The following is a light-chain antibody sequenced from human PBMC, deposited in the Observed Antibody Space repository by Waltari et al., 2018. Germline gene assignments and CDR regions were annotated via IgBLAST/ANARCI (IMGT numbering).Light chain of an antibody. Sequence: DIVMTQYPDSLAVSLGERAPINCKSSQTVLYSSNNSYSFAWFQQNPGQPPKLLIYWASTRESGVPDRFSGSGSGTDFTLTISSLQAEDVAVYYCQQFYSSPLTFGGGTTVEIK. CDR2: WAS. CDR1: QTVLYSSNNSYS. V-gene: IGKV4-1*01. J-gene: IGKJ4*01. CDR3: QQFYSSPLT.